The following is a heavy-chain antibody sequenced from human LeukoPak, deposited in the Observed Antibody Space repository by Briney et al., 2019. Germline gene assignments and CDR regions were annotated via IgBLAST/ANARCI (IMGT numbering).Heavy chain of an antibody. Sequence: GRSLRLSCAASGFTVSNNYMRWVRQAPGKGLEWVSLIYSGGATFYADAVKGRFTISRDGSKNTLYLQMNSLRPEDTAVYYCARDRPAVAANTYGWGQGTLVTVSS. CDR1: GFTVSNNY. D-gene: IGHD6-6*01. J-gene: IGHJ4*02. CDR3: ARDRPAVAANTYG. CDR2: IYSGGAT. V-gene: IGHV3-66*01.